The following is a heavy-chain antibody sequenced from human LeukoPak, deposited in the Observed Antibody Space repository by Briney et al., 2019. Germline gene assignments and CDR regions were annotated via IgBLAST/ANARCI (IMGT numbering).Heavy chain of an antibody. CDR1: GGSFSGYY. V-gene: IGHV4-34*01. CDR2: INHSGST. J-gene: IGHJ6*03. CDR3: ARGSGATTPRRYYYYMDV. Sequence: SETLSLTCAVYGGSFSGYYWSWIRQPPGKGLEWIGEINHSGSTNYNPSLKSRLTISLATSKNQFSLKLSSVTAADTPVYYCARGSGATTPRRYYYYMDVWGKGTTVTVSS. D-gene: IGHD5-12*01.